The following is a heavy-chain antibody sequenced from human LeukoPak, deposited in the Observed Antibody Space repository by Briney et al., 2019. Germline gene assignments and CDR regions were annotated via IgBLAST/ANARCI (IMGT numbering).Heavy chain of an antibody. J-gene: IGHJ5*02. CDR3: ARPYYYDSRIDP. V-gene: IGHV4-4*09. D-gene: IGHD3-22*01. CDR1: GGSISSYY. Sequence: SETLSLTCTVSGGSISSYYWSWIRQPPGKGLEWIGYIYTSGSTNYNPTLKSRVTISVDTSKNQFSLKLSSVTAADTAVYYCARPYYYDSRIDPWGQGTLVTVSS. CDR2: IYTSGST.